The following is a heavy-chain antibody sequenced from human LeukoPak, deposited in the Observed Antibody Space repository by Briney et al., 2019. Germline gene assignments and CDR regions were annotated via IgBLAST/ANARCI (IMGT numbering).Heavy chain of an antibody. D-gene: IGHD2-2*02. V-gene: IGHV1-2*02. CDR3: ARWRRAYCSSTSCYKRGGFDY. CDR2: INPNSGCT. Sequence: ASVKVSCKASGYTFTGYYMHWVRQAPGQGLEWMGWINPNSGCTNYAQKFQGRVTMTRDTSISTAYMELSRLRSDDTAVYYCARWRRAYCSSTSCYKRGGFDYWGQGTLVTVSS. CDR1: GYTFTGYY. J-gene: IGHJ4*02.